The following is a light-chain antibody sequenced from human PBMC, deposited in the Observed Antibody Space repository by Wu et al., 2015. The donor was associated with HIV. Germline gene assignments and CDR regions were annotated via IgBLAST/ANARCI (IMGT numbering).Light chain of an antibody. CDR1: QDINNY. J-gene: IGKJ1*01. CDR3: QKYNSATWT. V-gene: IGKV1-27*01. Sequence: DIQMTQSPSSLSASVGDRVTITCRASQDINNYLAWYQQKPGKVPKLLIYAASTLQSGVPSRFSGSGSGTDFTLTISSLQPEDVATYYCQKYNSATWTFGQGTKVEIK. CDR2: AAS.